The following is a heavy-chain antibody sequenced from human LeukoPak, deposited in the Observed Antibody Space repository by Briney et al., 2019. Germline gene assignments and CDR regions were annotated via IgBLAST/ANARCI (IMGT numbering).Heavy chain of an antibody. CDR2: INHSGST. Sequence: SETLSLTCAVYGGSFSGYYWSWIRQPPGMGLEWIGEINHSGSTNYNPSLKSRVTISVDTSKNQFSLKLSSVTAADTAVYYCARARTLVLSPFDPWGQGTLVTVSS. CDR3: ARARTLVLSPFDP. CDR1: GGSFSGYY. J-gene: IGHJ5*02. V-gene: IGHV4-34*01. D-gene: IGHD2-15*01.